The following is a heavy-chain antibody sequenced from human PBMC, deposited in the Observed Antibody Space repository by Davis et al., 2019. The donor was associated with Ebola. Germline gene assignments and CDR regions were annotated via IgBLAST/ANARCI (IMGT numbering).Heavy chain of an antibody. CDR1: GFTFSSYA. V-gene: IGHV3-30*14. D-gene: IGHD6-13*01. CDR3: ATGAGSSWHPSPPGA. CDR2: ISYDGSNK. Sequence: GESLKISCAASGFTFSSYAMHWVRQAPGKGLEWVAVISYDGSNKYYADSVKGRFTISRHNSKNTLYLQMNSLRAEDTAVYYCATGAGSSWHPSPPGAWGQGTLVTVSS. J-gene: IGHJ5*02.